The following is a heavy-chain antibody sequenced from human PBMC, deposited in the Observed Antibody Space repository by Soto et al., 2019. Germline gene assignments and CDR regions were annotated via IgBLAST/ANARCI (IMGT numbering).Heavy chain of an antibody. D-gene: IGHD6-13*01. Sequence: PSETLSLTCPVSGGSISSGDYYWSWIRQPPGKGLEWIGYIYYSGSTYYNPSLKSRVTISVDTSKNQFSLKLSSVTAADKAVYYCAGGIAAADTPWASGMDVWAQRTTVHVSS. J-gene: IGHJ6*02. CDR1: GGSISSGDYY. CDR3: AGGIAAADTPWASGMDV. V-gene: IGHV4-30-4*01. CDR2: IYYSGST.